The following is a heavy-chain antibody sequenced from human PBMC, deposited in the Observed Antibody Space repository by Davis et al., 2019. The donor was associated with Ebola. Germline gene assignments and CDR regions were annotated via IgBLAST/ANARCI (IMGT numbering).Heavy chain of an antibody. CDR2: MSFNNVDV. CDR1: GFTIGSYW. CDR3: VRDMYGVREY. J-gene: IGHJ4*02. D-gene: IGHD2-8*01. Sequence: PGGSLRLSCAASGFTIGSYWMHXXXXXXXXXXXXXXRMSFNNVDVAYAETVRGRFTISRDNAKNTLDLQMDSLRAEDTAVYYCVRDMYGVREYWGQGILVAVSS. V-gene: IGHV3-74*01.